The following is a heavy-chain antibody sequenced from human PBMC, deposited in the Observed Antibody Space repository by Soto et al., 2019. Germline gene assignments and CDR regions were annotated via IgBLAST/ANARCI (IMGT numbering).Heavy chain of an antibody. D-gene: IGHD2-15*01. V-gene: IGHV1-69*06. CDR3: ARRDSGGFYRFFAS. CDR2: TGSGTGPG. Sequence: SVKVSCKASGGSLSTNPISWVRQAPGQGLEWMGGTGSGTGPGNHAQKFQGRLTVTADKSTSTVYMELTNLSSEDTAVNYCARRDSGGFYRFFASWGQGTLVTVSS. J-gene: IGHJ5*02. CDR1: GGSLSTNP.